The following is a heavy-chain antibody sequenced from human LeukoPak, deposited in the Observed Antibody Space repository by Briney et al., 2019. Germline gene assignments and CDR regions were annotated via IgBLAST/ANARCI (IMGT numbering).Heavy chain of an antibody. J-gene: IGHJ4*02. V-gene: IGHV3-48*03. CDR1: GFTFSSYE. CDR3: ARGFSNYFDS. CDR2: ISSSGSTI. Sequence: PGGSLRLSCAASGFTFSSYEMNWVRQAPGKGLEWVSYISSSGSTIYYADSVKGRFTISRDNAKNSLYLQMNSLRAEDTAVYYCARGFSNYFDSWGQGTLVTVSS.